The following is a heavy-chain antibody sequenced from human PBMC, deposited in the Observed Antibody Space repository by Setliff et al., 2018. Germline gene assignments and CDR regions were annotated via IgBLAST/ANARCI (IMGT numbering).Heavy chain of an antibody. CDR1: GYTFTNYG. D-gene: IGHD3-16*01. V-gene: IGHV7-4-1*02. Sequence: ASVKVSCKASGYTFTNYGVSWVRQAPGQGLEWMGWISTNTGNPTYAQGFTGRFVFSLDTSVSTAYLQISSLKAEDTAVYYCAREGEGSTFFPLDAFDIWGQGTMVTVSS. CDR3: AREGEGSTFFPLDAFDI. CDR2: ISTNTGNP. J-gene: IGHJ3*02.